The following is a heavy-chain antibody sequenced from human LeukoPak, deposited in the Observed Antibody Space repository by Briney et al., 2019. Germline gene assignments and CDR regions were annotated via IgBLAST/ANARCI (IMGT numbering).Heavy chain of an antibody. Sequence: SGPTLVNPTQTLTLTCTFSGFSLSTTGVGVAWIRQPPGKAPEWLALIYWDYDKRYSPSLKSRLTITKDTSKNQVVLTMTNMDPVDTATYYCAHRRSGADYGDLDYWGQGTLVTVSS. D-gene: IGHD4-17*01. V-gene: IGHV2-5*02. CDR2: IYWDYDK. J-gene: IGHJ4*02. CDR1: GFSLSTTGVG. CDR3: AHRRSGADYGDLDY.